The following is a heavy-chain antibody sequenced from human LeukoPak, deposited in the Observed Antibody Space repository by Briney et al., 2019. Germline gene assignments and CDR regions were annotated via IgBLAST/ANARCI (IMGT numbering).Heavy chain of an antibody. J-gene: IGHJ4*02. V-gene: IGHV4-39*07. CDR3: ARGRYYFDY. CDR2: IYYSGNT. Sequence: SETLSLTCTVSGVSISSSNSYWGWIRQPPGKGLEWIGSIYYSGNTYYNASLKSQVSISIDTSKNRFSLKLSSVTAADTAVYYCARGRYYFDYWGQGTLVTVSS. CDR1: GVSISSSNSY.